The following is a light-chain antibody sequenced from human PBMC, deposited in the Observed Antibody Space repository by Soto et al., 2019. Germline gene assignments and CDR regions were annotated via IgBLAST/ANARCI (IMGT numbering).Light chain of an antibody. CDR3: SSYTSSTSYV. J-gene: IGLJ1*01. CDR1: SSDVGGYNY. Sequence: QSALTQPASVSGSPGQSITISCTGTSSDVGGYNYVSWYQLHPGKAPKLILYEVTNRPSGVSDRFSGSKSGNTASLTISGLQAEDEADYSCSSYTSSTSYVFGNGTKVTVL. CDR2: EVT. V-gene: IGLV2-14*01.